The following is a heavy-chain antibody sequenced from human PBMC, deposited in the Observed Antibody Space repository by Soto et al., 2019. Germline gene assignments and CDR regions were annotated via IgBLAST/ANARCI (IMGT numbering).Heavy chain of an antibody. J-gene: IGHJ4*02. CDR3: ARGRYGDYDY. CDR2: IYYSGST. D-gene: IGHD4-17*01. CDR1: GGSVSSGTYY. Sequence: QVQLQEPGPGLVKPSETLSLTCTVSGGSVSSGTYYXSWIRQPPGKRLEWIGYIYYSGSTSYNPSFKSRVTISLDTSKNQFSLKLRSVTAADTAIYYCARGRYGDYDYWGQGTLVTVSS. V-gene: IGHV4-61*01.